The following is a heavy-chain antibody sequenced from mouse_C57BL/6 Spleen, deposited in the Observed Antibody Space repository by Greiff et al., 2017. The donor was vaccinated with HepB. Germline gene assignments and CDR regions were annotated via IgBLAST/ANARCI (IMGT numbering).Heavy chain of an antibody. J-gene: IGHJ4*01. D-gene: IGHD6-2*01. Sequence: EVKLQESGGGLVKPGGSLKLSCAASGFTFSDYGMHWVRQAPEKGLEWVAYISSGSSTIYYADTVKGRFTISRDNAKNTLFLQMTSLRSEDTAMYYCARPGSLYAMDYWGQGTSVTVSS. CDR2: ISSGSSTI. CDR1: GFTFSDYG. V-gene: IGHV5-17*01. CDR3: ARPGSLYAMDY.